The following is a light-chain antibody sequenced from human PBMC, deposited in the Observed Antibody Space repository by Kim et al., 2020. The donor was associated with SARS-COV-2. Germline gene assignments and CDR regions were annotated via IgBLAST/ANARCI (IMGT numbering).Light chain of an antibody. Sequence: PGERAAPSCRASQSVSSNLAGYQQKPGQAPRLLIYGASTRATGIPARFSGSGSGTEFTLTISSLQSEDFAVYYCQQYNNWPPRTFGQGTKVEIK. V-gene: IGKV3-15*01. CDR3: QQYNNWPPRT. J-gene: IGKJ1*01. CDR2: GAS. CDR1: QSVSSN.